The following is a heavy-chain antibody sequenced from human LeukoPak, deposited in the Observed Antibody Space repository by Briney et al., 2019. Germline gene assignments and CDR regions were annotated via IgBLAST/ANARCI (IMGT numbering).Heavy chain of an antibody. Sequence: PGGSLRLSCAASGFTFGSYAMHWVRQAPGKGLEWVAVISYDGSNKYYADSVKGRFTISRDNSKNTLYLQMNSLRAEDTAVYYCARSVRGVILDYWGQGTLVTVSS. CDR1: GFTFGSYA. J-gene: IGHJ4*02. V-gene: IGHV3-30*04. CDR3: ARSVRGVILDY. D-gene: IGHD3-10*01. CDR2: ISYDGSNK.